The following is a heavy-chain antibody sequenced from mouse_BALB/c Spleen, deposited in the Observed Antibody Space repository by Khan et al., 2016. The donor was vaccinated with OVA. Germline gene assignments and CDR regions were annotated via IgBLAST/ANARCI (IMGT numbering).Heavy chain of an antibody. V-gene: IGHV1-7*01. Sequence: VQLQESGAELAKPGASVKMSCKASGYTFTNYWMHWVKQRPGQGLEWIGYINPNTDYTEYNQKFKDKATLTADKSSSTAYMQLTSLTSDDSSLYYCVNHGSSSAWFTYWGQGTVVTVSA. CDR3: VNHGSSSAWFTY. CDR1: GYTFTNYW. D-gene: IGHD1-1*01. CDR2: INPNTDYT. J-gene: IGHJ3*01.